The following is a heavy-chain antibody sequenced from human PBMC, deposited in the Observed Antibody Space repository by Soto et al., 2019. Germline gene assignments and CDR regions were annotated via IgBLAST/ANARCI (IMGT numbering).Heavy chain of an antibody. V-gene: IGHV3-23*01. Sequence: GGSLRLSCAASGFIFSTYTLNWVRQAPGKGLEWVAGIFGSDHSTHYAEFVKGRFTISRDNSRSMVFLEMISLRVDDTALYYCTKDRQPDGIWTVDYWGRGTLVTVSS. CDR2: IFGSDHST. CDR3: TKDRQPDGIWTVDY. D-gene: IGHD3-9*01. J-gene: IGHJ4*02. CDR1: GFIFSTYT.